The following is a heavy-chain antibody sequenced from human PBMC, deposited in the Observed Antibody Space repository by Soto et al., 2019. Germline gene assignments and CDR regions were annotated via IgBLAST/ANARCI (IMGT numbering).Heavy chain of an antibody. CDR2: ITPIYPTT. Sequence: QVQLVQSGAEVRKPGSSVQVSCKASGGTFYTYTFTWVRQAPGQGLEWMVSITPIYPTTNYAEKFQGRLTVTADGSTNTAYMELNSLTSDDTAVYYCARIPRYSFPTSDDLDSWGQGTLVTVSS. V-gene: IGHV1-69*15. D-gene: IGHD5-18*01. CDR1: GGTFYTYT. CDR3: ARIPRYSFPTSDDLDS. J-gene: IGHJ4*02.